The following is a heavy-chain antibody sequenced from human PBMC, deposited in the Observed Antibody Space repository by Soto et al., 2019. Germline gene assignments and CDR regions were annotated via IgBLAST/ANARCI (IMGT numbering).Heavy chain of an antibody. D-gene: IGHD5-12*01. Sequence: GGSLRLSCAASGFTFGTFAMSWVRQAPGKGLLWVSTISGGGDVTFYADSVKGRFAISRDNSRNTVYLHINRLRPDDTAIYYCSRDYGSYSGYDRTDLFDYWGQGALVTVSS. V-gene: IGHV3-23*01. CDR3: SRDYGSYSGYDRTDLFDY. J-gene: IGHJ4*02. CDR1: GFTFGTFA. CDR2: ISGGGDVT.